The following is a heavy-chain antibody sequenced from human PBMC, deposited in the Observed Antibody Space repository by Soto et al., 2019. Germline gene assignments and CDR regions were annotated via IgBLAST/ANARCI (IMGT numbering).Heavy chain of an antibody. CDR3: AGNLGYCSGGSCYRFDY. J-gene: IGHJ4*02. V-gene: IGHV3-7*03. CDR1: GFTFSSYW. D-gene: IGHD2-15*01. CDR2: IKQDGSEK. Sequence: EVQLVESGGGLVQPGGSLRLSCAASGFTFSSYWMSWVRQAPGKGLEWVANIKQDGSEKYYVDSVKGRFTISRDNAKNSLYRQMNSLRAEDTAVYYCAGNLGYCSGGSCYRFDYWGQGTLLTVSS.